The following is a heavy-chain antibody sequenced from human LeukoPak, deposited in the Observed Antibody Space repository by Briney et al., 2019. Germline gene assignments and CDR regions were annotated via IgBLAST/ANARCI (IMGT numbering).Heavy chain of an antibody. CDR2: ISYRGAT. D-gene: IGHD6-25*01. J-gene: IGHJ4*02. CDR1: GGSITGYS. V-gene: IGHV4-59*01. CDR3: ARGTAAFY. Sequence: KSSETLSLTCTVSGGSITGYSWSWFRQSPVKGLEWIGYISYRGATNSNPSLKSRVTVSLDMSKNHFSLKLNSVTAADTAVYYCARGTAAFYWGQGTLVTVSS.